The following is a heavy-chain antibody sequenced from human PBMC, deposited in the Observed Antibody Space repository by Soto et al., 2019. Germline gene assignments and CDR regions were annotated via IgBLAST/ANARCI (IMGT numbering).Heavy chain of an antibody. CDR1: GFTFSDYA. Sequence: VQLVESGGGVVQPGRSLRLSCAASGFTFSDYAMHWVRQAPGKGLEWVAVVSHDGRNTHYADSVKVRFTISRDSSKNTVSLEMTSLRAEDTAVSYCAKGGRQCLVTSDFNYWGQGALVTVSS. CDR2: VSHDGRNT. J-gene: IGHJ4*02. CDR3: AKGGRQCLVTSDFNY. V-gene: IGHV3-30*18. D-gene: IGHD6-19*01.